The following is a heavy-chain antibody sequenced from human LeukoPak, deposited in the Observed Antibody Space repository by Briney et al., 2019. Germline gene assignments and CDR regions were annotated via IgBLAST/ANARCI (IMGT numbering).Heavy chain of an antibody. D-gene: IGHD6-19*01. CDR3: ARGAAVALEL. J-gene: IGHJ4*02. CDR1: GFTLIDYN. CDR2: IKFDGTTE. Sequence: GGSLRLSCGASGFTLIDYNMHWVRQAPGKGLEYVAFIKFDGTTEYYTDSVKGRFTMSRDKSKNTLYLQMNSLRGGDTAVYYCARGAAVALELWGQGTLVTVSS. V-gene: IGHV3-30*02.